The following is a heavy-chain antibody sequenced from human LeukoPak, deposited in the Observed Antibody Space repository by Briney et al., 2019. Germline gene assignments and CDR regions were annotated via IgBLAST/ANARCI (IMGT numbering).Heavy chain of an antibody. D-gene: IGHD4-17*01. CDR1: GGTFSSYA. V-gene: IGHV1-69*13. Sequence: SVKVSCKASGGTFSSYAISWVRQAPGQGLEWMGGIIPIFGTANYAQKFQGRVTITADESTSTAYMELSSLRPEDTAMYYCASFGDSDAFDIWGQGTMVTVSS. CDR2: IIPIFGTA. CDR3: ASFGDSDAFDI. J-gene: IGHJ3*02.